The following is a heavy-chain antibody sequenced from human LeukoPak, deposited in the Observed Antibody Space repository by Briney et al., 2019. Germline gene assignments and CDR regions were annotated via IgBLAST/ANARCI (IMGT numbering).Heavy chain of an antibody. J-gene: IGHJ4*02. V-gene: IGHV4-30-2*01. CDR1: GGSISSGGYS. D-gene: IGHD3-10*01. Sequence: TSETLSLTCTVSGGSISSGGYSWSWIRQPPGKGLEWIGYIYHSGSTYYNPSLKSRVTISVDRSKNQFSLKLSSVTAADTAVYYCARAPRRYGSGSPSHFDYWGQGTLVTVSS. CDR2: IYHSGST. CDR3: ARAPRRYGSGSPSHFDY.